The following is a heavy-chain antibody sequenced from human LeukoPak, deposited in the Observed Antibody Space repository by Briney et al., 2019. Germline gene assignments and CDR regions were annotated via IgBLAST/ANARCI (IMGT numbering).Heavy chain of an antibody. Sequence: GGSLRLSCAASGFTFSSYAMHWVRQAPGKGLEYVSAISSNGGSTYYANSVKGRFTISRDNSKNTLHLQMGSLRAEDTAVYYCAGARPVIMTHYWGQGTLVTVSS. CDR3: AGARPVIMTHY. J-gene: IGHJ4*02. CDR1: GFTFSSYA. CDR2: ISSNGGST. D-gene: IGHD3-3*01. V-gene: IGHV3-64*01.